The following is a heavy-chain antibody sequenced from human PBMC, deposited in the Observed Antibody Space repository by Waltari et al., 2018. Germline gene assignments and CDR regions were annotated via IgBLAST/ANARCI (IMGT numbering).Heavy chain of an antibody. Sequence: QGPSKGLGWVAVISYDGSKKYYVDSVKGRFTISRDNSKNTLYLQMNSLRAEDTAVYYCARAHIVVVPAAMLGLGDYWGQGTLVTVSS. CDR3: ARAHIVVVPAAMLGLGDY. CDR2: ISYDGSKK. D-gene: IGHD2-2*01. J-gene: IGHJ4*02. V-gene: IGHV3-30*04.